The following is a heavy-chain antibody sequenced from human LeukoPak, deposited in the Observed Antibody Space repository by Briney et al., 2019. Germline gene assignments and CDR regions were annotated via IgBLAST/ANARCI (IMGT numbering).Heavy chain of an antibody. V-gene: IGHV1-69*04. Sequence: ASVKVSCKASGGTFSSYAISWVRQAPGQGLEWMGRIIPILSIANYAQKFQGRVTITADKSTSTAYMELSSLRSEDTAVYYCARDRVVVVPAASYYYYGMDVWGQGTTVTVSS. CDR1: GGTFSSYA. D-gene: IGHD2-2*01. CDR2: IIPILSIA. J-gene: IGHJ6*02. CDR3: ARDRVVVVPAASYYYYGMDV.